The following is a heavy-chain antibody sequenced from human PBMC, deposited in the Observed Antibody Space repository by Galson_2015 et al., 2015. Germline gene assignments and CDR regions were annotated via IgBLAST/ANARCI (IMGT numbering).Heavy chain of an antibody. J-gene: IGHJ4*02. CDR2: ISGSGDRA. D-gene: IGHD6-19*01. V-gene: IGHV3-23*01. CDR1: GFTFKNYV. Sequence: SLRLSCAASGFTFKNYVMNWARQAPGQGPEWVASISGSGDRAYYADSVKGRFTVSRDNSKNTLYLQVTSLIAEDRAIYYCARGGHSSGWGELYWGQGALVIVSS. CDR3: ARGGHSSGWGELY.